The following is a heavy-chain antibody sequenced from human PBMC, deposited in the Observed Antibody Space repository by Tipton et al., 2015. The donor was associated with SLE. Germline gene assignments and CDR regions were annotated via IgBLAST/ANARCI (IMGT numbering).Heavy chain of an antibody. J-gene: IGHJ4*02. CDR3: ARDEYRYDTTGYHLLGHFDF. V-gene: IGHV4-61*02. CDR2: IYTTGIT. Sequence: TLSLTCTVSGGSVSRGSFHWSWIRQPAGKGLEWIGRIYTTGITSYNPSLKSRVTISLDTSKNQFSLNLDSVTAADTAVYYCARDEYRYDTTGYHLLGHFDFWGQGTLVTVSS. CDR1: GGSVSRGSFH. D-gene: IGHD3-22*01.